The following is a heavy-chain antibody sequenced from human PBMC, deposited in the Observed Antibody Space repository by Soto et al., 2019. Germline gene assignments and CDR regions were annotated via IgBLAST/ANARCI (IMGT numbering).Heavy chain of an antibody. J-gene: IGHJ5*02. D-gene: IGHD2-15*01. CDR2: INHSGST. Sequence: PSETLSLTCAVYGVSFSDYSWTRIRQPPGKGLEWIGEINHSGSTYYNPSLKSRGTITVNKSKNQYSLKLSSVTAADTAVYYCARDGGYCSGGSCYPNGFDLWGQGTLVTVSS. V-gene: IGHV4-34*01. CDR1: GVSFSDYS. CDR3: ARDGGYCSGGSCYPNGFDL.